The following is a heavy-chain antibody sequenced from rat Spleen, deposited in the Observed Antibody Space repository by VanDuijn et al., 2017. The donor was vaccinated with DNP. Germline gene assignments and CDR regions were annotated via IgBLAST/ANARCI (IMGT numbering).Heavy chain of an antibody. V-gene: IGHV3-1*01. CDR3: ATQEANSGYER. J-gene: IGHJ2*01. Sequence: EVQLQESGPGLVKPSQSLSLTCSVTGYSITSNYWGWIRKFPGNKMEWIGPISYSGSTSYNPSLKSRISITRETSKNQFFLQLNSVTTEDTATYYCATQEANSGYERWGQGVMVTVSS. D-gene: IGHD4-3*01. CDR2: ISYSGST. CDR1: GYSITSNY.